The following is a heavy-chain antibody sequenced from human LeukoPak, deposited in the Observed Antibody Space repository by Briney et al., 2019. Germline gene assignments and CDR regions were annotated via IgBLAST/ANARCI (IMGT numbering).Heavy chain of an antibody. CDR2: VYYNGNT. CDR1: GGSINSNDY. J-gene: IGHJ4*02. CDR3: ARDRYYDSSDYFYNSYFDN. Sequence: SETLSLTCTVSGGSINSNDYWGWIRQPPGRGLEYIGRVYYNGNTYYNPSLKSRVTISRDSSKNQISLKVTSVTAADTAVYYCARDRYYDSSDYFYNSYFDNWGQGTLVTVSS. D-gene: IGHD3-22*01. V-gene: IGHV4-39*02.